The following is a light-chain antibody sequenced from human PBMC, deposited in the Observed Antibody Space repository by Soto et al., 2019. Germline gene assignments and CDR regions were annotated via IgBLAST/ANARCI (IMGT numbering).Light chain of an antibody. CDR3: HQYGSSPPYS. J-gene: IGKJ2*03. Sequence: EIVLTQSQDTLSLSPGERATLSCRATQNVARSNLAWYQHSPGQAPRLLISGASTRAADTPDRFSGSGSGAQFTLTISRREPEDFAVYYCHQYGSSPPYSVGQGTRLEI. V-gene: IGKV3-20*01. CDR1: QNVARSN. CDR2: GAS.